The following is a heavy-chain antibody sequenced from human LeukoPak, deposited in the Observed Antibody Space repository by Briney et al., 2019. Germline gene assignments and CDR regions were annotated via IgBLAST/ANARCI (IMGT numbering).Heavy chain of an antibody. CDR1: GFTFVDYA. J-gene: IGHJ6*02. CDR3: AKDSWDQGYYYYYGMDV. V-gene: IGHV3-43*02. D-gene: IGHD1-26*01. Sequence: GGSLRLSCAASGFTFVDYAMHWVRQAPGKGLDWVSLISVDGGGTYYADSVKGRFTISRDNSKNSLYLQMNSLGTEDTALYFCAKDSWDQGYYYYYGMDVWGQGTTVTDSS. CDR2: ISVDGGGT.